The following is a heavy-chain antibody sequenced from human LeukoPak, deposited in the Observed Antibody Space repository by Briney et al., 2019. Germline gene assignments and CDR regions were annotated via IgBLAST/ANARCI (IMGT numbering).Heavy chain of an antibody. Sequence: SETLSLTCTVSGGSVSSGSYYWSWIRQPPGKGLEWIGYMYYSGSTNYNASLKSRVTISVDTSNNQFSLKLSSVTAADTAVYYCARVGYSSSWFPDYWGQGTLVTVSS. CDR1: GGSVSSGSYY. CDR3: ARVGYSSSWFPDY. CDR2: MYYSGST. D-gene: IGHD6-13*01. J-gene: IGHJ4*02. V-gene: IGHV4-61*01.